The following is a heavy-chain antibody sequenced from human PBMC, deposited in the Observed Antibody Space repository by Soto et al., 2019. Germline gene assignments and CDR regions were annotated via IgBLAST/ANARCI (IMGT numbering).Heavy chain of an antibody. CDR3: ARDDTTGLFDF. D-gene: IGHD4-17*01. V-gene: IGHV4-59*01. CDR2: ISHTGRT. Sequence: WTWIRPSPGKGLEWIGQISHTGRTKYNPSLESRVTISVDTSRKQFSLKLTSVTAADTALYYCARDDTTGLFDFWGQGTLVTVSS. J-gene: IGHJ4*02.